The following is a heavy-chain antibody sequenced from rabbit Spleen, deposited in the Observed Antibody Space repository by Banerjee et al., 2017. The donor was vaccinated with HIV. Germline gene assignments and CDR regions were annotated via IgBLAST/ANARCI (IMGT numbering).Heavy chain of an antibody. D-gene: IGHD4-1*01. V-gene: IGHV1S45*01. CDR1: GFSFNSGFW. CDR3: ARDLPDVIGWNFGW. J-gene: IGHJ3*01. CDR2: IYASGSGDT. Sequence: QQQLEESGGDVVKPEGFLKLTCTASGFSFNSGFWVCWVCQAPGKGLEWIACIYASGSGDTVHANWAKGRFTISKTSSTTVTLQMTSLTAADTATYFCARDLPDVIGWNFGWWGQGTLVTVS.